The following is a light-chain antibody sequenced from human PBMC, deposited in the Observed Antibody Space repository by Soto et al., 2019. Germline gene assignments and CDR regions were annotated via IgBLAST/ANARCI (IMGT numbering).Light chain of an antibody. CDR1: ALPRHY. Sequence: SYELTQPPSVSVSPGQTATITCSGDALPRHYSYWYQQRPGQAPTLVIYQVTERPSDIPERFSGSSYGTTVTLTISGVQPEDEADYYCQSEDISGTSVVFGGGTKLTVL. V-gene: IGLV3-25*03. J-gene: IGLJ2*01. CDR2: QVT. CDR3: QSEDISGTSVV.